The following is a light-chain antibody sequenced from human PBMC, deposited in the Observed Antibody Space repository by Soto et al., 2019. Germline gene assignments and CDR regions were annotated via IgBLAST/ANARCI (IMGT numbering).Light chain of an antibody. V-gene: IGLV4-69*01. J-gene: IGLJ2*01. CDR3: QTWDTGIRVV. CDR2: LNSDGSH. CDR1: SGHSSYA. Sequence: QLVLTQSPSASASLGASVKLTSTLNSGHSSYAIAWHQQQPEKGPRYLMKLNSDGSHSKGDGIPDRFSGSSSGAERYLTISSLQSEDEADYYYQTWDTGIRVVFGGGTKVTVL.